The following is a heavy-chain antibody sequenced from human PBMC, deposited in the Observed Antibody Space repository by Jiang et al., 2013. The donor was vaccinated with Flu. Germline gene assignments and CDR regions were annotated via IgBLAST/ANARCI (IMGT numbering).Heavy chain of an antibody. J-gene: IGHJ3*02. V-gene: IGHV3-9*01. CDR1: GFTFDDYA. D-gene: IGHD6-19*01. Sequence: VQPGGSLRLSCAASGFTFDDYAMHWVRQAPGKGLEWVSGINWNSDNIGDADSVKGRFTISRDNAKNSLNLQMNSLRVEDTALYYCVKGTKYSSGWYAFDIWGQGTMVIVSS. CDR2: INWNSDNI. CDR3: VKGTKYSSGWYAFDI.